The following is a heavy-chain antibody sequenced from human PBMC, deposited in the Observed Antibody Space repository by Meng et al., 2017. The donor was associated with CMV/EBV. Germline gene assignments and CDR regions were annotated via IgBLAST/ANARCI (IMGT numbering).Heavy chain of an antibody. CDR3: AREIVPAAIKDSLWFDP. CDR1: YPFTGYY. Sequence: YPFTGYYMHWVRQAPGPGLEWMGWINPNSGGTNYAQKFQGRVTMTRDASISTAYMELSRLRSDDTAVYYCAREIVPAAIKDSLWFDPWGQGTLVTVSS. J-gene: IGHJ5*02. D-gene: IGHD2-2*02. V-gene: IGHV1-2*02. CDR2: INPNSGGT.